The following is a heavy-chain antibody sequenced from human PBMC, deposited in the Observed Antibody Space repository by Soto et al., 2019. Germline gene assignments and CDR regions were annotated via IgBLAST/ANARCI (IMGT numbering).Heavy chain of an antibody. CDR2: ISHDDSDR. CDR1: GFTFRSYG. D-gene: IGHD6-13*01. V-gene: IGHV3-30*18. J-gene: IGHJ6*02. CDR3: AKSIAAAYSYYYPMDV. Sequence: GSLRLSCAASGFTFRSYGMHWVRQAPGKGLEWVAVISHDDSDRYYADSVKGRFTISRDNTKNTLYLQMNSLRAEDTAVYYCAKSIAAAYSYYYPMDVWGQGTTVTVSS.